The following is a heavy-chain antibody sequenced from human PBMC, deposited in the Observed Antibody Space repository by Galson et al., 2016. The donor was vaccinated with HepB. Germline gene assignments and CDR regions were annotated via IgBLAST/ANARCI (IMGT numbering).Heavy chain of an antibody. V-gene: IGHV3-23*01. CDR1: GFTFSSYA. D-gene: IGHD6-13*01. CDR3: AKKGAAAGYPSFDY. Sequence: SLRLSCAASGFTFSSYAMNWVRQAPGKGLEWVSTITASAGSTYYTDSVKGRFTISRDNSKNTLYLQMNSLTAEDTAVYYCAKKGAAAGYPSFDYWGQGTLVTFSS. CDR2: ITASAGST. J-gene: IGHJ4*02.